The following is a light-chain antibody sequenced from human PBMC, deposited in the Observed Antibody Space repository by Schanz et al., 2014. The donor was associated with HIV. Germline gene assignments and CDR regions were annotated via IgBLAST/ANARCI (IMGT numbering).Light chain of an antibody. CDR2: GAS. CDR3: QQYGSSPLT. Sequence: EIVLTQSPVILSLSPGERASLSCRASQSVSTNSLGWYQQKRGQVPRLVIFGASNRATGIPDRFSGSDSGTDFTLTISRVEPEDFAVYYCQQYGSSPLTFGGGTKVEIK. CDR1: QSVSTNS. V-gene: IGKV3-20*01. J-gene: IGKJ4*01.